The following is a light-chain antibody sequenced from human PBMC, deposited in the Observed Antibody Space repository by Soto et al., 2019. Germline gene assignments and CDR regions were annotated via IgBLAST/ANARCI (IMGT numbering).Light chain of an antibody. CDR3: QQEKCYFRT. J-gene: IGKJ1*01. Sequence: DIQMTQSPSTLSASVGDRVTITCRASQSISSWLAWYQQKPGKAPKLLIYKASSLESGVPSSFSVSGSGKEFPLTTTGLPPDDFANYYWQQEKCYFRTSGQGTKVEIK. CDR2: KAS. CDR1: QSISSW. V-gene: IGKV1-5*03.